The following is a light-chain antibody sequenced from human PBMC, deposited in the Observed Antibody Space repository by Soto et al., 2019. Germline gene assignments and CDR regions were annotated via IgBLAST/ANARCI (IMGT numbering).Light chain of an antibody. V-gene: IGKV3-15*01. CDR3: QQYNSYSQT. Sequence: EIVLTQSPGTVSLSPGERATLSCRASQSVSNNHLAWYQQKPGQAPRLLIYGASTRATGTPARFSGSGSGTEFTLTISSLQPDDFATYYCQQYNSYSQTFGQGTRLEIK. J-gene: IGKJ5*01. CDR2: GAS. CDR1: QSVSNN.